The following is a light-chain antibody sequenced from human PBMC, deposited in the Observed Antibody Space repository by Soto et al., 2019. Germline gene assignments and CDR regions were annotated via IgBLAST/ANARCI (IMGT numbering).Light chain of an antibody. CDR3: CSFAGSRMWV. Sequence: QSVLTQPASVSGSPGQSITISCTGTSSDVGRYDHVSWYQQYPGKAPKLMIYEGSKRPSGVSDRFSGSKSGNTASLTLSGLQAEDEADYYCCSFAGSRMWVFGGGTKLTVL. J-gene: IGLJ3*02. V-gene: IGLV2-23*01. CDR1: SSDVGRYDH. CDR2: EGS.